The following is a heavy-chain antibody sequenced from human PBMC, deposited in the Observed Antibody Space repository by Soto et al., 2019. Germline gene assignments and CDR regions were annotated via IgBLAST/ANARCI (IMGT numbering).Heavy chain of an antibody. CDR3: ARRPSSLKRFDY. CDR1: GFTFSSYA. V-gene: IGHV3-30-3*01. D-gene: IGHD2-2*01. J-gene: IGHJ4*02. CDR2: ISYDGSNK. Sequence: SLRLSCAASGFTFSSYAMHWVRQAPGKGLEWVAVISYDGSNKYYADSVKGRFTISRDNSKNTLYLQMNSLRAEDTAVYYCARRPSSLKRFDYWGQGTLVTVYS.